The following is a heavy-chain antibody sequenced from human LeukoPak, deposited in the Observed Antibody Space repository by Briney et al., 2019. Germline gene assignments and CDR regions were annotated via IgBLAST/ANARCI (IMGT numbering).Heavy chain of an antibody. Sequence: SETLSLTCTVPGGSISSYYWSWIRQPAGKGLEWIGRIYTSGSTNYNPSLKSRVTMSVDTSKNQFSLKLSSVTAADTAVYYCARDSYYDSSGYYLYDAFDIWGQGTMVTVSP. V-gene: IGHV4-4*07. CDR1: GGSISSYY. D-gene: IGHD3-22*01. J-gene: IGHJ3*02. CDR2: IYTSGST. CDR3: ARDSYYDSSGYYLYDAFDI.